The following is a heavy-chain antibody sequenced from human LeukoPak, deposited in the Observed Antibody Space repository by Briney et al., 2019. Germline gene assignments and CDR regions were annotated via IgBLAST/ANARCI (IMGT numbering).Heavy chain of an antibody. CDR1: GGTFSSYA. D-gene: IGHD5-18*01. V-gene: IGHV1-69*05. CDR3: ARDREAGYSYGNFDY. Sequence: SVKVSCKASGGTFSSYAISWVRQAPGQGLEWMGGIIPTFGTANYAQKFQGRVTITTDESTSTAYMELSSLRSEDTAVYYCARDREAGYSYGNFDYWGQGTLVTVSS. CDR2: IIPTFGTA. J-gene: IGHJ4*02.